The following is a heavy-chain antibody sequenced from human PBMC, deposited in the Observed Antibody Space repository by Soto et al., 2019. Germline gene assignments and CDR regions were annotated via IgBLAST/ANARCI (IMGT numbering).Heavy chain of an antibody. V-gene: IGHV3-23*01. D-gene: IGHD7-27*01. Sequence: VQLLESGGDLVQPGGSLRLSCVASGFILNNYAMSWVRQAPGKGLEWVSTIGGTDGDSDGVPWSEDSVKGRFTISRDSSANTLFLHMDKLRAEDSALYYGVKGGRNWGAVDFWGQGTTVVVSS. CDR1: GFILNNYA. CDR2: IGGTDGDSDGVP. CDR3: VKGGRNWGAVDF. J-gene: IGHJ3*01.